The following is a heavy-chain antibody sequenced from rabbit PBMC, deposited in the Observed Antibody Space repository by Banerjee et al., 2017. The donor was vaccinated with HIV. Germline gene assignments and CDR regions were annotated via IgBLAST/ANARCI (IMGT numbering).Heavy chain of an antibody. CDR2: IYNGSSGST. CDR1: GIDFSSYYY. CDR3: ARTSYSTYGVDLNL. Sequence: QQQLEESGGGLVKPGGTLTLTCKASGIDFSSYYYMCWVRQAPGKGLEWIGCIYNGSSGSTYYASWAKGRFTISKTSSTTVTLQMTSLTAADTATYFCARTSYSTYGVDLNLWGAGTRVTVS. D-gene: IGHD6-1*01. V-gene: IGHV1S45*01. J-gene: IGHJ4*01.